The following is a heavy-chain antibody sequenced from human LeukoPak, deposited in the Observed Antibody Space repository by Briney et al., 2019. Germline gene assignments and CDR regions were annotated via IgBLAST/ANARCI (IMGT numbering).Heavy chain of an antibody. CDR3: ARDEGPAKKFDY. J-gene: IGHJ4*02. CDR1: GFTFSSYA. CDR2: ISYDGSNK. Sequence: PGGSLRLSCAASGFTFSSYAMHWVRQAPGKGLEWVAVISYDGSNKYYADSVKGRFTISRDNSKNTLYLQMYSLRAEDTAVYYCARDEGPAKKFDYWGQGTLVTVSS. V-gene: IGHV3-30-3*01.